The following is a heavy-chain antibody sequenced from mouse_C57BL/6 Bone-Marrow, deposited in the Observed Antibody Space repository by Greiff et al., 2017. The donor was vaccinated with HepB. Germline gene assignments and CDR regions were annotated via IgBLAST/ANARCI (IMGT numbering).Heavy chain of an antibody. V-gene: IGHV5-17*01. CDR3: ARTQDYYAMDY. CDR1: GFTFSDYG. CDR2: ISSGSSTI. J-gene: IGHJ4*01. Sequence: EVQLVESGGGLVKPGGSLKLSCAASGFTFSDYGMHWVRQAPEKGLEWVAYISSGSSTIYYADTVKGRFTISRDNAKNTLFLQMTSLRSEDTAMYYCARTQDYYAMDYWGQGTSVTVSS.